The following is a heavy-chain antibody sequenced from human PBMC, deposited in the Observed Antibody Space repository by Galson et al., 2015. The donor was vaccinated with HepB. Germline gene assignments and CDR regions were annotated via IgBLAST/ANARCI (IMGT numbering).Heavy chain of an antibody. CDR2: IYYSGST. D-gene: IGHD5/OR15-5a*01. CDR1: GGSISSGDSF. V-gene: IGHV4-30-4*01. Sequence: VSGGSISSGDSFWSWIRQPPGKGLEWIGYIYYSGSTYYNPSLKSRVTISVDTSKNQFSLKLSSVTAADTAVYYCARGVNPLYYYYYYMDVWGKGTTVTVSS. CDR3: ARGVNPLYYYYYYMDV. J-gene: IGHJ6*03.